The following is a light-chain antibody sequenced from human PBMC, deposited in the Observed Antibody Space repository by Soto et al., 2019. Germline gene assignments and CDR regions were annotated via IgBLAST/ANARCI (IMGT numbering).Light chain of an antibody. J-gene: IGKJ4*01. CDR2: GAS. Sequence: EVVLTQSPGTLSLSPGERATLSCRASQSVKNNYLAWYQQKPGQAPRLLIYGASSRATDIPDRFSGSGAGTDITLTISRLEPEDFVVYYCQQYGSLSLTFGGGTKVEIK. CDR3: QQYGSLSLT. V-gene: IGKV3-20*01. CDR1: QSVKNNY.